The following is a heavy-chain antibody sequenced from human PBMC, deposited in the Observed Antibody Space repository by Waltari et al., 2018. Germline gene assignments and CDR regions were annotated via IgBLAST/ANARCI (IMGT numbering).Heavy chain of an antibody. Sequence: QVQLPESGPGLVKPSETLSLTCPVSGGSVRSYYWSWIRQPPGKGLEWIGYIYYSGSTNYNPSLKSRVTISVDTSKNQFSLKLSSVTAADTAVYYCATEPTRNAFDIWGQGTMVTVSS. D-gene: IGHD1-26*01. CDR3: ATEPTRNAFDI. V-gene: IGHV4-59*02. CDR1: GGSVRSYY. CDR2: IYYSGST. J-gene: IGHJ3*02.